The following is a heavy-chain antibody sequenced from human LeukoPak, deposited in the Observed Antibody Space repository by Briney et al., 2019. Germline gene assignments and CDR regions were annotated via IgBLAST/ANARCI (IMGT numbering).Heavy chain of an antibody. CDR2: IRYDGSNK. CDR1: GFTFSSYG. J-gene: IGHJ4*02. Sequence: PGGSLRLSCAASGFTFSSYGMHWVRQAPGKGLEWVAFIRYDGSNKYYADSVKGRFTISRDNSKNTLYLQMNSLRAEDTAVYYCSATGYSSGWPGGYWGQGTLATVSS. V-gene: IGHV3-30*02. CDR3: SATGYSSGWPGGY. D-gene: IGHD6-19*01.